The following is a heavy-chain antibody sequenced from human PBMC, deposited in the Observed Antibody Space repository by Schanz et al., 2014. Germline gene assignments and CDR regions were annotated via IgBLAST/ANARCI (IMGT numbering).Heavy chain of an antibody. CDR2: INPTGGST. Sequence: QVRLVQSGAEVKKPGASVKVSCKASGYTFTRSGISWVRQAPGQGLEWMGIINPTGGSTSYAQKVQGRVTLTTDTSTSTAYMELRNLRSDDTAVYYCARDVAAAGNYYYYFGMDVWGQGTTVTVSS. CDR3: ARDVAAAGNYYYYFGMDV. V-gene: IGHV1-18*01. CDR1: GYTFTRSG. J-gene: IGHJ6*02. D-gene: IGHD6-13*01.